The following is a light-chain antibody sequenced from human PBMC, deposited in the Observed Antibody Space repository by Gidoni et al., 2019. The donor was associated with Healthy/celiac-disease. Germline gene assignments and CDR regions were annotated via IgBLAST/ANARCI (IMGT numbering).Light chain of an antibody. Sequence: EIVLTHSPATLSLSPGERATISCRASQSISSSYLAWYQQKPGQAPRLLIYGASSRATGIPDRFSGSGSGTDFTLTISRLEPEDFAVYYCQQYGSSPLTFGGGTKVEIK. CDR3: QQYGSSPLT. V-gene: IGKV3-20*01. CDR1: QSISSSY. CDR2: GAS. J-gene: IGKJ4*01.